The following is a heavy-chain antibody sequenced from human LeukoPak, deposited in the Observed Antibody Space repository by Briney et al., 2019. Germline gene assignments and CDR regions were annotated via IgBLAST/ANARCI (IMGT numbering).Heavy chain of an antibody. J-gene: IGHJ3*02. CDR3: ARDYYYDSSGPQNDAFDI. D-gene: IGHD3-22*01. CDR1: GFTFSSYG. V-gene: IGHV3-30*03. CDR2: ISHHGANK. Sequence: GGSLRLSCVASGFTFSSYGMSWVRQAPGKGLEWVAVISHHGANKFYGDSVKGRFTISRDNSNNMVYLQMNGLRAEDTAVYYCARDYYYDSSGPQNDAFDIWGQGTMVTVSS.